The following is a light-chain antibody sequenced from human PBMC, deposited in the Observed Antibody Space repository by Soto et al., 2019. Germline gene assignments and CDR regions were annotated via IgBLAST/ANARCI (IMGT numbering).Light chain of an antibody. CDR3: QSYDSSLSVV. V-gene: IGLV1-40*01. CDR2: GNS. Sequence: QSVLTQPPSVSGAPGQRVTISCTGSSSNIGAGYDVHWYQQLPGTAPKLLMYGNSNRPSGVPDRFSGSKSGTSASLAITKLQAEDEADYYCQSYDSSLSVVFGGGTKLTVL. J-gene: IGLJ2*01. CDR1: SSNIGAGYD.